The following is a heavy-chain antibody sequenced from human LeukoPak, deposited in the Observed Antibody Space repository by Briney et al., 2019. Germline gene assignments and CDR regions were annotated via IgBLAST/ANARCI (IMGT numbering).Heavy chain of an antibody. CDR2: ISYDGSNK. CDR3: ASGAVAGTYYFDY. CDR1: GFTFSSYG. Sequence: GGSLRLSCAASGFTFSSYGMHWVRQAPGKGLEWVAVISYDGSNKYYADSVKGRFTISRDNSKNTLYLQMNSLRAEDTAVYYCASGAVAGTYYFDYWGQGTLVTVSS. V-gene: IGHV3-30*03. D-gene: IGHD6-19*01. J-gene: IGHJ4*02.